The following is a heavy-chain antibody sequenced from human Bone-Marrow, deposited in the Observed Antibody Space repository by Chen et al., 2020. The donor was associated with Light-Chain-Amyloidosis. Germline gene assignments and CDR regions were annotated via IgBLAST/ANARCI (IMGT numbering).Heavy chain of an antibody. J-gene: IGHJ6*03. V-gene: IGHV3-23*01. Sequence: EVQLLESGGGLVQPGGSLRLCCAASGFTFSSYAMTWGRQGPGKGLEWVSTISGSGGSTYYADSVKGRFTISRDNSKNTLYLQMNSLRAEDTAVYYCANTGGAVNPYFYYYYMDVWGRGTTVTVSS. CDR2: ISGSGGST. CDR1: GFTFSSYA. D-gene: IGHD3-10*01. CDR3: ANTGGAVNPYFYYYYMDV.